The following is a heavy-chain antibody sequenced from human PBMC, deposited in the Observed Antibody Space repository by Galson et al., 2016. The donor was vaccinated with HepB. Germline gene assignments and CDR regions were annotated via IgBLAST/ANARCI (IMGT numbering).Heavy chain of an antibody. D-gene: IGHD3-10*01. J-gene: IGHJ5*02. V-gene: IGHV1-69*13. Sequence: SVKVSCKASGGTFSSHTVTWVRQAPGQGLEWMGEIIPIFGTRKYAQKFQGSVTITADEATSTAYMELSSLRSEDPAVYYCATLWFGKLGWFDPWGQGTLVTVSS. CDR1: GGTFSSHT. CDR3: ATLWFGKLGWFDP. CDR2: IIPIFGTR.